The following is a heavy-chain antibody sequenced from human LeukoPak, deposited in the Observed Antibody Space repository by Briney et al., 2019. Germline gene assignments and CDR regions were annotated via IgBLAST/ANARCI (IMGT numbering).Heavy chain of an antibody. J-gene: IGHJ4*02. V-gene: IGHV3-23*01. D-gene: IGHD3-22*01. Sequence: GGSLRLSCIVSGFTLSSYEMSWIRQAPGKGLEWVSAISGSGGSTYYADSVKGRFTISRDNAKNSVFLQMNNLRVEDTAIYCCAGRGYHDSSGYDYWGQGTPVTVS. CDR1: GFTLSSYE. CDR3: AGRGYHDSSGYDY. CDR2: ISGSGGST.